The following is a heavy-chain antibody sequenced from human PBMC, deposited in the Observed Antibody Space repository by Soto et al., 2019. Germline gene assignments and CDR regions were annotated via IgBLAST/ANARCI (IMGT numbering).Heavy chain of an antibody. CDR3: ARGRSGYCSSTSCYYYYYYGMDV. Sequence: ASVKVSCKASGYTFTSYAMHWVRQAPGQRLEWMGWINAGNGNTKYSQKFQGRVTITRDTSASTAYMGLSSLRSEDTAVYYCARGRSGYCSSTSCYYYYYYGMDVWGQGTTVTVSS. V-gene: IGHV1-3*01. D-gene: IGHD2-2*01. J-gene: IGHJ6*02. CDR1: GYTFTSYA. CDR2: INAGNGNT.